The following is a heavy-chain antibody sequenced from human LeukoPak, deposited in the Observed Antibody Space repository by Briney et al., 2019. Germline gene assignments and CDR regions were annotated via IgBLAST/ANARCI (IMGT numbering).Heavy chain of an antibody. CDR2: INDSVGT. Sequence: PSETLSLTCALCVDSFCGYYSSWMPHPPEEGGECMGEINDSVGTKYNPPTKSRATSPAHTSMTQFSLKLSSMTAAATAVYCCTRGIRRLRLGERFLLDYWGEGTLVTVSS. J-gene: IGHJ4*02. V-gene: IGHV4-34*01. CDR1: VDSFCGYY. D-gene: IGHD3-16*01. CDR3: TRGIRRLRLGERFLLDY.